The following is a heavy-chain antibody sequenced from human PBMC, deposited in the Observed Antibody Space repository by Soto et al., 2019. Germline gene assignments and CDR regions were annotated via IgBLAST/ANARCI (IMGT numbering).Heavy chain of an antibody. V-gene: IGHV3-30*18. CDR1: GFTFSSYG. CDR3: AKELQAFDI. CDR2: ISYDGSNK. D-gene: IGHD4-4*01. J-gene: IGHJ3*02. Sequence: QVQLVESGGGVVQPGRSLRLSCAASGFTFSSYGMHWVRQAPGKGLEWVAVISYDGSNKYYADSVKGRFTISRDNSKNTLYLQMNSLRAEDTAVYYCAKELQAFDIWGQGTMVTVPS.